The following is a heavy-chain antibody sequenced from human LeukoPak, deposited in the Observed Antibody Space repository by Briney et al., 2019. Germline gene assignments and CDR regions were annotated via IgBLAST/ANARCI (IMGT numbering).Heavy chain of an antibody. J-gene: IGHJ4*02. D-gene: IGHD6-19*01. Sequence: GASVKVSCKASGYTFTSYGIGWVRQAPGQGLEWMGWITAYNANTNSAQNIQGRVTMTTDTSTNTAYMELRSLTSDDTAVYYCARGSVAGTREFDYWGQGTLVTVSS. CDR1: GYTFTSYG. V-gene: IGHV1-18*01. CDR3: ARGSVAGTREFDY. CDR2: ITAYNANT.